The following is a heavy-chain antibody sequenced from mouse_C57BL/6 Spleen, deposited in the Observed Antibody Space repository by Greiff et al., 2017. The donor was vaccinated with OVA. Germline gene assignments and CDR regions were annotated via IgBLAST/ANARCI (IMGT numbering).Heavy chain of an antibody. D-gene: IGHD4-1*01. J-gene: IGHJ4*01. CDR3: ASGNSYAMDY. CDR2: IYPRDGSP. V-gene: IGHV1-85*01. CDR1: GYTFTSYD. Sequence: QVQLQQSGPELVKPGASVKLSCKASGYTFTSYDINWVKQRPGQGLEWIGWIYPRDGSPKYNEKFKGKATLTVDTSSSTAYMELHSLTSEDSAVYFCASGNSYAMDYWGQGTSVTVSS.